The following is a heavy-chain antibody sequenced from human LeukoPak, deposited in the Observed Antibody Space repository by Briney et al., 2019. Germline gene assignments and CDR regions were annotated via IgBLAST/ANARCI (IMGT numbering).Heavy chain of an antibody. Sequence: PGGSLRLSCAASGFTFSFYGMHWVRQAPGKGLEWVAVIWYDGNNKYYADSVKGRFIISRDNSKNTLYLQMNSLRAEDTAVYYCARGIELRFLEWLPYSDWYFDLWGRGTLVTVSS. V-gene: IGHV3-33*01. D-gene: IGHD3-3*01. CDR3: ARGIELRFLEWLPYSDWYFDL. CDR1: GFTFSFYG. J-gene: IGHJ2*01. CDR2: IWYDGNNK.